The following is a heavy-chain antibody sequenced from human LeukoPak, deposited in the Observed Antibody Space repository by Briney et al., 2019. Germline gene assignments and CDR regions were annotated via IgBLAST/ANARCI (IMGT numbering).Heavy chain of an antibody. D-gene: IGHD6-13*01. J-gene: IGHJ6*03. CDR2: ISSRTTNI. CDR1: GFTFSSYS. V-gene: IGHV3-48*04. CDR3: AIDLIAAAAYYYYNTMDP. Sequence: GGSLRLSCAASGFTFSSYSMNWVRQAPGKGLEWVSYISSRTTNIYYPASMTGRLTTSRDNTKHSLYLQMHRLRAEDTAAHSYAIDLIAAAAYYYYNTMDPWGKGTTVTVSS.